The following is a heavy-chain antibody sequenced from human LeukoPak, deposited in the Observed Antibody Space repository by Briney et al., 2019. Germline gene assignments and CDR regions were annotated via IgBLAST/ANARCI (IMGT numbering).Heavy chain of an antibody. CDR1: GFTFSSYG. CDR3: ARDLLLWFGELSGDSDY. V-gene: IGHV3-33*01. Sequence: QPGRSLRLSCAASGFTFSSYGMHWVRQAPGKGLEWVAVIWYDGSHKYYADSVKGRFTISRDNSKNTLHLQINSLRAEDTAVYYCARDLLLWFGELSGDSDYWGQGTLVTVSS. CDR2: IWYDGSHK. D-gene: IGHD3-10*01. J-gene: IGHJ4*02.